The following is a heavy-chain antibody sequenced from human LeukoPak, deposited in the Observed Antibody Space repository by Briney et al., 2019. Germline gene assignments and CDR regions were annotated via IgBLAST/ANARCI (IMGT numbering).Heavy chain of an antibody. CDR2: IYSGGST. J-gene: IGHJ4*02. CDR3: ARDRGYDSSGYYFDY. CDR1: GFTFFTYS. D-gene: IGHD3-22*01. Sequence: GGSLRLSCTASGFTFFTYSMNWVRQAPGKGLEWVSVIYSGGSTYYADSVKGRFTISRDNSKNTLYLQMNSLRAEDTAVYYCARDRGYDSSGYYFDYWGQGTLVTVSS. V-gene: IGHV3-66*01.